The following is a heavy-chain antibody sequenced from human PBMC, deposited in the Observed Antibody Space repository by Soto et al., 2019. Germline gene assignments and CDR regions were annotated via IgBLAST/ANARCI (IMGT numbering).Heavy chain of an antibody. CDR2: ISYDGSNK. CDR3: ARDRVTYSGYGGGYYYYGMDV. J-gene: IGHJ6*02. V-gene: IGHV3-30-3*01. Sequence: GGSLRLSCAASGFTVSSSYMSWVRQAPGKGLEWVSIISYDGSNKYYADSVKGRFTISRDNSKNTLYLQMNSLRAEDTAVYYCARDRVTYSGYGGGYYYYGMDVWGQGTTVTVSS. CDR1: GFTVSSSY. D-gene: IGHD5-12*01.